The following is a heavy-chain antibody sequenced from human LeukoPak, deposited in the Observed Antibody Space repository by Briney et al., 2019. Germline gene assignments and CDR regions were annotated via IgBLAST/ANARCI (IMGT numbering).Heavy chain of an antibody. CDR3: AKDAKILTFGEELYYMDV. V-gene: IGHV3-23*01. CDR1: GFTFSSYA. Sequence: GGSLRLSCAASGFTFSSYAMSWVRQAPGKGLEWVSAISGSGGSTYYADSVKGRFTISRDNSKNTLYLQMNSLRAEDTAVYYCAKDAKILTFGEELYYMDVWGKGTTVTVSS. CDR2: ISGSGGST. D-gene: IGHD3-9*01. J-gene: IGHJ6*03.